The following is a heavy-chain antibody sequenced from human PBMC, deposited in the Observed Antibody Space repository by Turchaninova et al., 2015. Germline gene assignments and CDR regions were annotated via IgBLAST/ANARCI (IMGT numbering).Heavy chain of an antibody. J-gene: IGHJ4*02. Sequence: QVQLVVSGGGVVQPGRSLSLSCAASGFTISSEAMHGVRQAPGKGLECVAVISSDGGNKYYADSVRGRFTISRDNSKNTLYLQMNRLRAEDTAVYYCASETHYYDISGYYPLGYWGQGTLVTVSS. V-gene: IGHV3-30*04. D-gene: IGHD3-22*01. CDR2: ISSDGGNK. CDR1: GFTISSEA. CDR3: ASETHYYDISGYYPLGY.